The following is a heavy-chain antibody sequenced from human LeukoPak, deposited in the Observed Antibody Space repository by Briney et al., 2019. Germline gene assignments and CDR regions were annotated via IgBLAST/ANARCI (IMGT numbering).Heavy chain of an antibody. J-gene: IGHJ6*02. CDR3: ARQLRLGELSPPAGMDV. D-gene: IGHD3-16*02. Sequence: SETLSLTCTVSGYSISSGYYWGWIRQSPGKGLEWIGSFFHSGSTYYNPSLKSRVTIPVDTSKNQFSLKLSSVTAADTAVYYCARQLRLGELSPPAGMDVWGQGTTVTVSS. CDR2: FFHSGST. CDR1: GYSISSGYY. V-gene: IGHV4-38-2*02.